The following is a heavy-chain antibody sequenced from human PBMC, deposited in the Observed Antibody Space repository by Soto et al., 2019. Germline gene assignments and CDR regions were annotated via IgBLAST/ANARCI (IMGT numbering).Heavy chain of an antibody. Sequence: QVQLVESGGGVVQPGKSLRLSCEASGFTFSGFGMHWVRQAPGKGLEWVAVIWYDGSKKYYADCVKGRFTISRDNSKNALYLQMISLRAEDTAVYYCPRGGGGSYGGNSAHFDIWGQGTLFTVSS. V-gene: IGHV3-33*01. J-gene: IGHJ3*02. CDR1: GFTFSGFG. D-gene: IGHD4-17*01. CDR2: IWYDGSKK. CDR3: PRGGGGSYGGNSAHFDI.